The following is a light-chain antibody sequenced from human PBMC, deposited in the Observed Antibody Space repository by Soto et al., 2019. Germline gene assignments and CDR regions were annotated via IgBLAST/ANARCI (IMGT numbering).Light chain of an antibody. Sequence: QSGLTQPASVSGSPGQSITISCTGTSSDIGGYKDVSWYQQHPGKAPQVLIFEVSYRPYGISNRFSGSKSGNVASLTISGLQAEDEADYYCCSYRSGTSPYYVFGTGTKVTVL. J-gene: IGLJ1*01. CDR2: EVS. CDR3: CSYRSGTSPYYV. CDR1: SSDIGGYKD. V-gene: IGLV2-14*03.